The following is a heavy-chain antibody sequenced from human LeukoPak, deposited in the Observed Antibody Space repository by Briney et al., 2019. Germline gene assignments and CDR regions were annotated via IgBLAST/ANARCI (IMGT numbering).Heavy chain of an antibody. J-gene: IGHJ4*02. CDR3: ARDLSSTANWELDF. CDR1: GYTFTNYF. D-gene: IGHD7-27*01. V-gene: IGHV1-2*06. CDR2: INPNNGGP. Sequence: ASVKVSCKASGYTFTNYFIHWVRQAPGQGLERMGRINPNNGGPEYGQNFQGRVTMTRDTSISTVYMEVYSLTSDDTAVYYCARDLSSTANWELDFWGQGILVTVSS.